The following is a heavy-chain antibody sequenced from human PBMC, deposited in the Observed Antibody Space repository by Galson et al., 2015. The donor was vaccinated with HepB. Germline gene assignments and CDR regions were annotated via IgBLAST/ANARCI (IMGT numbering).Heavy chain of an antibody. CDR3: ARDTNVGRYYFDY. V-gene: IGHV3-33*01. J-gene: IGHJ4*02. D-gene: IGHD2-8*01. CDR2: IWYDGSNK. Sequence: SLRLSCAASGFTFSSYGMHWVRQAPGKGLEWVAVIWYDGSNKYYADSVKGRFTISRDNSKNTLYLQMNSLRAEDTAVYYCARDTNVGRYYFDYWGQGTLVTVSS. CDR1: GFTFSSYG.